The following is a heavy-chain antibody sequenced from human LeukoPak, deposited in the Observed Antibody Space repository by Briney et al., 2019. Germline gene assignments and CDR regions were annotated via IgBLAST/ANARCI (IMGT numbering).Heavy chain of an antibody. CDR1: GYSFTTYW. CDR2: INPGDSDT. V-gene: IGHV5-51*01. D-gene: IGHD3/OR15-3a*01. Sequence: GESLKISCKASGYSFTTYWIGWARQMPGKGLEWMGIINPGDSDTRYSPSFQGQVTISADKSISTAYLQWSSLKASDTAIYYCTRRFYGTGYSDFWAQGTLVTVSS. J-gene: IGHJ4*02. CDR3: TRRFYGTGYSDF.